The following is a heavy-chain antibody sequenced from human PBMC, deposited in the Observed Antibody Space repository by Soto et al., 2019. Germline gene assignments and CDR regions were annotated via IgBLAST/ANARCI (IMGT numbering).Heavy chain of an antibody. D-gene: IGHD6-25*01. V-gene: IGHV3-7*01. CDR3: ARVYPGTGWPFHYYGMDV. CDR2: IKQDGSEK. CDR1: EFTFSNYW. J-gene: IGHJ6*02. Sequence: GGSLRLSCVASEFTFSNYWMSWVRQAPGKGLEWVANIKQDGSEKYYVDSVKGRFTISRDNAENSLYLQMNSLRAEDTALYYCARVYPGTGWPFHYYGMDVWGQGTTVTVSS.